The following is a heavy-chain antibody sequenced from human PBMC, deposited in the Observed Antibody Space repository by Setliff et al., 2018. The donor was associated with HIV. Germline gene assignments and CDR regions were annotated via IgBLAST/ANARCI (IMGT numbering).Heavy chain of an antibody. V-gene: IGHV4-4*09. D-gene: IGHD6-13*01. Sequence: PSETLSLTCTVSGGSISSYCWNWIRQSPGRGLEWIGFIFSSGNTKYNPSLQSRVTMSIDTSKNQFSLKLSSVTAADTAVYYCARKGSSSRSQEYYYDFWGQGTLVTVSS. CDR2: IFSSGNT. J-gene: IGHJ4*02. CDR1: GGSISSYC. CDR3: ARKGSSSRSQEYYYDF.